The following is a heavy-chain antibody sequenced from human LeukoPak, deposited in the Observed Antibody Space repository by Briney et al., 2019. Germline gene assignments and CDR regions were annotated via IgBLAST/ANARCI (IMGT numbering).Heavy chain of an antibody. V-gene: IGHV4-59*01. CDR3: ARVVTMVRASPFDP. J-gene: IGHJ5*02. D-gene: IGHD3-10*01. CDR1: GGSISTYY. Sequence: SETLSLTCTVSGGSISTYYWSWVRQPPGKGLEWIGYLYYSGDINYNPSLKSRVTISVDTSKNQFSLELNSVTAADTAVYYCARVVTMVRASPFDPWGQGILVTVSS. CDR2: LYYSGDI.